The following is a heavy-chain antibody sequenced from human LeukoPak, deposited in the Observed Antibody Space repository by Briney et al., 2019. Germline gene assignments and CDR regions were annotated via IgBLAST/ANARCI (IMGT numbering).Heavy chain of an antibody. J-gene: IGHJ6*02. V-gene: IGHV4-31*03. D-gene: IGHD6-13*01. CDR1: GGSISSGGYY. CDR2: IYYSGST. Sequence: SQTLSLTCTVSGGSISSGGYYWSWIRQHPGTGLEWIGYIYYSGSTYYNPSLKSRVTISVDTSKNQFSLKLSSVTAADTAVYYCARGTSSSWYSNYYYYGMDVWGQGTTVTVSS. CDR3: ARGTSSSWYSNYYYYGMDV.